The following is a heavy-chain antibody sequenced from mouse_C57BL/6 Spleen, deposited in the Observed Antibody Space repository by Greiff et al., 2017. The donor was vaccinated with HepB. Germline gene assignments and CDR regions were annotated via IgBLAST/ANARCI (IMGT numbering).Heavy chain of an antibody. J-gene: IGHJ2*01. CDR3: AAAYYSNYRGFDY. D-gene: IGHD2-5*01. V-gene: IGHV1-42*01. Sequence: EVKLMESGPELVKPGASVKISCKASGYSFTGYYMNWVKQSPEKSLEWIGEINPSTGGTTYNQKFKAKATLTVDKSSSTAYMQLKSLTSEDSAVYYCAAAYYSNYRGFDYWGQGTTLTVSS. CDR1: GYSFTGYY. CDR2: INPSTGGT.